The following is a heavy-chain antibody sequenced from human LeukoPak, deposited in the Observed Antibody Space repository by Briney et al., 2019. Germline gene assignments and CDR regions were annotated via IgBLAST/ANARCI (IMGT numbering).Heavy chain of an antibody. V-gene: IGHV3-21*01. D-gene: IGHD5-12*01. CDR2: ISSSSRYI. J-gene: IGHJ4*02. CDR3: ARVDSGYSGYGPFLN. CDR1: GLILSSYG. Sequence: GGSLRLYCAASGLILSSYGMNWVRQAPGKGLEWVSSISSSSRYIYYADSVKGRFTISRDNAKNSLYLQMNSLRAEDTAVYYCARVDSGYSGYGPFLNWGQGTLVTVSS.